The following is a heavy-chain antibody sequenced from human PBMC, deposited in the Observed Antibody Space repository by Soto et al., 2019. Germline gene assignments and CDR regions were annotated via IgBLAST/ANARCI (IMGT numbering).Heavy chain of an antibody. J-gene: IGHJ6*03. V-gene: IGHV1-46*01. CDR3: ARVRYSGYDWPAGYYYYMDV. D-gene: IGHD5-12*01. Sequence: ASVKVSCKASGYTFTSYYMHWVRQAPGQGLEWMGIINPSGGSTSYAQKFQGRVTMTRDTSTSTVYMELSSLRSEDTAVYYCARVRYSGYDWPAGYYYYMDVWGKGTTVTVSS. CDR1: GYTFTSYY. CDR2: INPSGGST.